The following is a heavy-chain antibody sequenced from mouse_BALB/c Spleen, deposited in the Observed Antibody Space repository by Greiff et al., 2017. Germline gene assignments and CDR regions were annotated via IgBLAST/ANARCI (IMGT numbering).Heavy chain of an antibody. CDR1: GFTFRSYT. CDR2: ISNGGGST. V-gene: IGHV5-12-2*01. D-gene: IGHD2-1*01. J-gene: IGHJ4*01. Sequence: EVQRVESGGGLVQPGGSLKLSCAASGFTFRSYTMSWVRQTPEKRLEWVAYISNGGGSTYYPDTVKGRFTISRDNAKNTLYLQMSSLKSEDTAMYYCARRGDGNSYYYAMDYWGQGTSVTVSS. CDR3: ARRGDGNSYYYAMDY.